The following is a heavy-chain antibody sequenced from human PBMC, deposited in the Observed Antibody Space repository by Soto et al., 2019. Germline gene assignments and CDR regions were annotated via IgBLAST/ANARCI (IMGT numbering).Heavy chain of an antibody. CDR1: GFTFSSYA. J-gene: IGHJ3*02. Sequence: PGGSLRLSCAASGFTFSSYAMSWVRQAPAKGLEWVSTTSVTGGDTYYADSVKGRFTISRDNSKNTLYLQMNSLRADDTAVYYCARAFSDAFDIWGQGTMVTVSS. V-gene: IGHV3-23*01. CDR2: TSVTGGDT. CDR3: ARAFSDAFDI.